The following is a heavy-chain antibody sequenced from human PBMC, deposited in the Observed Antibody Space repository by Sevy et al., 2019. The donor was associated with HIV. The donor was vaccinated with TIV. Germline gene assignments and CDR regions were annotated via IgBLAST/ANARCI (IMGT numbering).Heavy chain of an antibody. J-gene: IGHJ4*02. D-gene: IGHD5-12*01. Sequence: GESLKISCKTSGYNFRNYWIGWVRQVPGKGLEWMGVIYGDDSDTRLSPSFEGHVTMSVDKSLNTAYLQWTALTASDSAMYYCARSRLREFDFWGPGTLVTVSS. CDR1: GYNFRNYW. CDR2: IYGDDSDT. CDR3: ARSRLREFDF. V-gene: IGHV5-51*01.